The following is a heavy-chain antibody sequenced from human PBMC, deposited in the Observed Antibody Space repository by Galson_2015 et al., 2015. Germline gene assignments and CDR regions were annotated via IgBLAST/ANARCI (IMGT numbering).Heavy chain of an antibody. CDR3: TRARITMVQGVFDY. CDR2: IRSKAYGGTT. Sequence: SLRLSCAASGFTFGDYAMSWVRQAPGKGLEWVGFIRSKAYGGTTEYAASVKGRFTIPRDDSKSIAYLQMNSLKTEDTAVYYCTRARITMVQGVFDYWGQGTLVTVSS. D-gene: IGHD3-10*01. V-gene: IGHV3-49*04. CDR1: GFTFGDYA. J-gene: IGHJ4*02.